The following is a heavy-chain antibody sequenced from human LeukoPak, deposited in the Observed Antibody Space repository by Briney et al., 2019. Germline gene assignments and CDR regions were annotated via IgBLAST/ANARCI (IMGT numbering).Heavy chain of an antibody. V-gene: IGHV3-33*01. J-gene: IGHJ4*02. CDR3: ARSPNYGDYSSVDY. Sequence: GGSLRLSCAASGFTFSSYGMHWVRQAPGKGLEWVAVIWYDGSNKYYADSVKGRFTISRDNSKNTLYLQMNSLRAEDTAVYYCARSPNYGDYSSVDYWGQGTLATVSS. D-gene: IGHD4-17*01. CDR2: IWYDGSNK. CDR1: GFTFSSYG.